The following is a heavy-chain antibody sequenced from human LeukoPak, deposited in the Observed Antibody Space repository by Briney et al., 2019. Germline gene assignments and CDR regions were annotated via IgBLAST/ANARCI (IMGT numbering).Heavy chain of an antibody. CDR2: IYYSGST. J-gene: IGHJ4*02. V-gene: IGHV4-59*11. Sequence: SETLSLTCTVSGGSISSLYWSWIRQPPGKGLGWIGYIYYSGSTNYNPSLKSRVTISLETSKNQFSLKLSSVTAADTAVYYCAREEGDCYIYMDYWGQGILVSVSS. D-gene: IGHD5-24*01. CDR1: GGSISSLY. CDR3: AREEGDCYIYMDY.